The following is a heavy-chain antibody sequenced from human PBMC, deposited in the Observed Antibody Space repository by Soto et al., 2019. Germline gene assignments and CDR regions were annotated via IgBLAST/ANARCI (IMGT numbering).Heavy chain of an antibody. V-gene: IGHV1-46*01. Sequence: ASVKVSCKASGYTFTSYYMHWVRQAPGQGLEWMGIINPSGGSTSYAQKFQGRVTMTRDTSTNTVYMELSSLRSEDTAVYYCAREEVGATSFDPWGQGTLVTVSS. CDR3: AREEVGATSFDP. J-gene: IGHJ5*02. CDR2: INPSGGST. D-gene: IGHD1-26*01. CDR1: GYTFTSYY.